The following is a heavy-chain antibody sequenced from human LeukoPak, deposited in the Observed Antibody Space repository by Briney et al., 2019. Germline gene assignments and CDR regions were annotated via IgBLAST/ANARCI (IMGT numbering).Heavy chain of an antibody. Sequence: PGGSLRLSCAASGFTFSDYYMSWIRQAPGEGLGWVSYISSSGSTIYYADSVKGRFTISRDNAKNSLYLQMNSLRAEDTAVYYCARDHGDDNQLRFDPWGQGTLVTVSS. CDR1: GFTFSDYY. CDR3: ARDHGDDNQLRFDP. D-gene: IGHD1-1*01. V-gene: IGHV3-11*04. CDR2: ISSSGSTI. J-gene: IGHJ5*02.